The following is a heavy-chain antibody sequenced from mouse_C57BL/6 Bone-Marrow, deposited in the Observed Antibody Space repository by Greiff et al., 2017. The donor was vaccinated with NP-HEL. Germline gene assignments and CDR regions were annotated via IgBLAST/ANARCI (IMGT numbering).Heavy chain of an antibody. J-gene: IGHJ3*01. Sequence: EVKVEESGGGLVQPGGSMKLSCVASGFTFSNYWMNWVRQSPEKGLEWVAQIRLKSDNYATHYAESVKGRFTISRDDSKSSVYLQMNNLRAEDTGIYYCTDYYYKFAYWGQGTLVTVSA. D-gene: IGHD1-1*01. CDR2: IRLKSDNYAT. CDR3: TDYYYKFAY. CDR1: GFTFSNYW. V-gene: IGHV6-3*01.